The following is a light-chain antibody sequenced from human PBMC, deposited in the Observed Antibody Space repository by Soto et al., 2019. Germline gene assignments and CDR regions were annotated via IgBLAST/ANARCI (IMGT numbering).Light chain of an antibody. V-gene: IGKV1-13*02. Sequence: AIQLTQSPSSLSASVGDRVTITCRASQGISSALAWYQQKPGKAPKLLIYDASSLESGVPSRFSGSGYGTDFTLTISSLQPEDFATYYWQQYNSYPLTFGGVTNLEIK. CDR3: QQYNSYPLT. CDR1: QGISSA. J-gene: IGKJ4*01. CDR2: DAS.